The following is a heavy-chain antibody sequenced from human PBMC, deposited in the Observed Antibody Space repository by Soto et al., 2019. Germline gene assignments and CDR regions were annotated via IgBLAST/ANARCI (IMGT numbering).Heavy chain of an antibody. CDR1: GFTFSSYA. Sequence: QVQLVESGGGVVQPGRSLRLSCAASGFTFSSYAMHWVRQAPGKGLEWVAVISYDVNNKYYADSVKGRFTISRDNSKSTLYLQMNSLGPEDTALYFCASDRGLITFQYGFHFDYWGQGSLVTVSS. CDR2: ISYDVNNK. CDR3: ASDRGLITFQYGFHFDY. J-gene: IGHJ4*02. D-gene: IGHD3-16*01. V-gene: IGHV3-30-3*01.